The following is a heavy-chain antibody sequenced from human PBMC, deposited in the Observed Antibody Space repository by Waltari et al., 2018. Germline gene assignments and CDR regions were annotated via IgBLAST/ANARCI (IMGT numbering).Heavy chain of an antibody. Sequence: QMQLQESGPGLVKPSETLSLTCTVSGASIGRCYWTWIRQPAGKTLEWIGRIYTSGATNYNPSLDSRVTISVDESKNQFSLRLTSVTAADTAVYYCAKDEMLLRNFDVWGQGILVTVSS. CDR2: IYTSGAT. CDR1: GASIGRCY. J-gene: IGHJ4*02. CDR3: AKDEMLLRNFDV. V-gene: IGHV4-4*07. D-gene: IGHD3-9*01.